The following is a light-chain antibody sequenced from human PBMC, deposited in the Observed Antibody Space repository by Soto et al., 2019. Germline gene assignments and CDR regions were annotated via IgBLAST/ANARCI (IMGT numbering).Light chain of an antibody. V-gene: IGLV2-23*01. Sequence: QSALTQPASVSGSPGQSITISCTGTSSDVGNYNLVSWYQQHPGKAPKLMIYEGSKRPSGVSNRFSGSKSGNTASLTISGLQAEDDADYYCCSYGGSNTLVFGGGTKLTVL. J-gene: IGLJ2*01. CDR2: EGS. CDR3: CSYGGSNTLV. CDR1: SSDVGNYNL.